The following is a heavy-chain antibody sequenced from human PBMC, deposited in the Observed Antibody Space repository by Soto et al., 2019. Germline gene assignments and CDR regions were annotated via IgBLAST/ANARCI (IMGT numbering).Heavy chain of an antibody. CDR3: AKLRAGLRFLEWPQALDY. Sequence: GGSLRLSCAASGFTFTTYTMSWVRQAPGKGLEWVPVISGSGGRTSYADSVQGRFTISRDNPKNTLHLQMNSLRAEDTAVYYCAKLRAGLRFLEWPQALDYWGQGTLVTVSS. D-gene: IGHD3-3*01. J-gene: IGHJ4*02. V-gene: IGHV3-23*01. CDR1: GFTFTTYT. CDR2: ISGSGGRT.